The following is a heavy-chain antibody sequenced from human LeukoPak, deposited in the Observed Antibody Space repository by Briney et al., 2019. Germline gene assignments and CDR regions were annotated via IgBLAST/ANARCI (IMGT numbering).Heavy chain of an antibody. CDR2: IYTSGST. V-gene: IGHV4-4*07. CDR3: ARLVWLGESPGSWFDS. J-gene: IGHJ5*01. Sequence: SETLSLTCTVSGGSISSFYWSWLRQPAGKGLEWIGRIYTSGSTNYSPSLKSRVPMSVDTSKNQFSLKLSSMTAADTAVYYCARLVWLGESPGSWFDSWGQGTLVTVSS. CDR1: GGSISSFY. D-gene: IGHD3-10*01.